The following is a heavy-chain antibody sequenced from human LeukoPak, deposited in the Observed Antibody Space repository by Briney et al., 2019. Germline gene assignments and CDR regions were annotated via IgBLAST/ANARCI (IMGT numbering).Heavy chain of an antibody. D-gene: IGHD2-15*01. CDR2: ISANGVYT. V-gene: IGHV3-23*01. CDR1: GFTFNSHA. Sequence: GASLRLSCEASGFTFNSHAMSWVRQGPGKGLEWVSGISANGVYTYYSDSVKGRFTISRDNSKNTLDLQMNSLRAEDTALYFCAKARGGGGSCNPSGCYFDCWGQGTLVTVSS. J-gene: IGHJ4*02. CDR3: AKARGGGGSCNPSGCYFDC.